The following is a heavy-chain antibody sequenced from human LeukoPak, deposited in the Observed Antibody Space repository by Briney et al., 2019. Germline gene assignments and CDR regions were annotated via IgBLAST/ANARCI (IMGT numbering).Heavy chain of an antibody. J-gene: IGHJ4*02. D-gene: IGHD1-14*01. V-gene: IGHV3-15*04. CDR2: IESKTDGGTT. Sequence: GGSLRLSCAASGFTFSDAWMNWVRQAPGKGLEWVGRIESKTDGGTTDYAAPVKGRFTISRDDSKNTLYLQMNSLRAEDTAVYYCARDSGVGPYYFDYWGQGTLVTVSS. CDR1: GFTFSDAW. CDR3: ARDSGVGPYYFDY.